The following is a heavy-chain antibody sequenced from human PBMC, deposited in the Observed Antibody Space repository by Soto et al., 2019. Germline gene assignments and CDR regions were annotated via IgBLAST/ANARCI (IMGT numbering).Heavy chain of an antibody. CDR1: GVNFRKAG. D-gene: IGHD3-9*01. J-gene: IGHJ6*02. V-gene: IGHV3-15*07. Sequence: GGFLRHSCAAAGVNFRKAGMNWVSQTPGKGVEWGGRITSTTAPAPTDSAAPVKGSFTISRHDSKTTLYLQMNSLKTEDTAVYYCTTTILNYDLLPQYYYYYGMDVSGQGTTVTVSS. CDR3: TTTILNYDLLPQYYYYYGMDV. CDR2: ITSTTAPAPT.